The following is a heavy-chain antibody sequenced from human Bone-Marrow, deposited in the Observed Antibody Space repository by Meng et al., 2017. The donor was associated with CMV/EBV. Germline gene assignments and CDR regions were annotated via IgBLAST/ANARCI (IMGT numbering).Heavy chain of an antibody. CDR1: GFTFSNAW. Sequence: GGSLRLSCAASGFTFSNAWMSWVRQAPGKGLEWVGRIKSKTDGGTTDYAAPVKGRFTISRDDSKNTLYLQMNSLRAEDTAVYYCARHPAYDSSGYGYYGMDVWGQGTTVTVSS. CDR2: IKSKTDGGTT. D-gene: IGHD3-22*01. V-gene: IGHV3-15*05. J-gene: IGHJ6*02. CDR3: ARHPAYDSSGYGYYGMDV.